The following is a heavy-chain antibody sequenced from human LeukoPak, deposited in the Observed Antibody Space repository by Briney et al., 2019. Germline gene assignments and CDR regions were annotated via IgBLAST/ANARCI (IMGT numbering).Heavy chain of an antibody. D-gene: IGHD6-19*01. CDR2: INAGNGNT. J-gene: IGHJ6*02. CDR1: GCTFTSYA. CDR3: ASSWQWLVPTYYYYGMGV. Sequence: ASVKVSCKASGCTFTSYAMHWVRQAPGQRLEWMGWINAGNGNTKYSQKFQGRVTITRDTSASTAYMELSSLRSEDTAVYYCASSWQWLVPTYYYYGMGVWGQGTTVTVSS. V-gene: IGHV1-3*01.